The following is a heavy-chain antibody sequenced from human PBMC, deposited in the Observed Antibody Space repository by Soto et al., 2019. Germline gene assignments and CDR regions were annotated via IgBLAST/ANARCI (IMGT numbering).Heavy chain of an antibody. CDR3: ARGSAVTTNGAFDP. J-gene: IGHJ5*02. D-gene: IGHD4-17*01. V-gene: IGHV1-8*01. Sequence: QVQLVQSGAEVKKPGASVKVSCKASGYTFTSYDINWVRQATGQGLEWMGWMNPNSGNTGYAQKCQGRVTMTRNTSISTAYMELSSRRSEDTAVYYCARGSAVTTNGAFDPWGQGPLVTVSS. CDR2: MNPNSGNT. CDR1: GYTFTSYD.